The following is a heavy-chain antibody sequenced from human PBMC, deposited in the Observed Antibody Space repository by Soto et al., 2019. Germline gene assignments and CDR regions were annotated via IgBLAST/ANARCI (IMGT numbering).Heavy chain of an antibody. CDR1: GYSLTSNH. CDR3: ARAPYSSTSFFFDH. Sequence: GASVKVSCKASGYSLTSNHMHWVRQAPGQGLEWMGIINPSLGRTNYAQKFQGRVAMTWDTSTSTFYMELSSLRSDDTAVYFCARAPYSSTSFFFDHWGQGTLVTVS. V-gene: IGHV1-46*01. D-gene: IGHD5-12*01. J-gene: IGHJ4*02. CDR2: INPSLGRT.